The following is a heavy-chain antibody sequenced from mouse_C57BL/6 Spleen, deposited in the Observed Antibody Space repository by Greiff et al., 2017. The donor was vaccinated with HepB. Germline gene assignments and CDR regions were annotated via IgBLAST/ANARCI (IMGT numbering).Heavy chain of an antibody. Sequence: QVQLQQSGPELVKPGASVKISCKASGYAFSSSWMKWVKQRPGKGLEWIGRSYPGAGDTNYNGKFTGKATFTADKSSSTAYMQLSSLTSEDSAVYFCASQAPLYYDCDDAWFADWGQGTLVTVSA. J-gene: IGHJ3*01. CDR2: SYPGAGDT. CDR1: GYAFSSSW. CDR3: ASQAPLYYDCDDAWFAD. D-gene: IGHD2-4*01. V-gene: IGHV1-82*01.